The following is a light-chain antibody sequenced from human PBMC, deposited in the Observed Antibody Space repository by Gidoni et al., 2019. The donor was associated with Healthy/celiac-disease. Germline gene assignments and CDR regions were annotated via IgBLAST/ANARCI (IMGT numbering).Light chain of an antibody. CDR3: QVWDSSTAGV. Sequence: SYELTQPLSVSVALGQTARITCGGNNIGSKNVNWYQQKPGQAPVLVSYRDSNRPSGIPERFSGSNSGNTATLTISRAQAGDEADYYCQVWDSSTAGVFGGGTKLTVL. CDR1: NIGSKN. J-gene: IGLJ2*01. CDR2: RDS. V-gene: IGLV3-9*01.